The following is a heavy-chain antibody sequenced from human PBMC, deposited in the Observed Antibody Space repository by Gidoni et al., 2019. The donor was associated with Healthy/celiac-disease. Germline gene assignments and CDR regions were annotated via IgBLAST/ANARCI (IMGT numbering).Heavy chain of an antibody. V-gene: IGHV3-53*04. J-gene: IGHJ6*02. Sequence: EVQLVESGGGLVQPGGSLRLSCAASGFTVSSHYMSWVRQAPGKGLEWVSVIYSGGSTYYADSVKGRFTISRHNSKNTLYLQMNSLRAEDTAVYYCARGPGIAAAPYYYYGMDVWGQGTTVTVSS. CDR3: ARGPGIAAAPYYYYGMDV. D-gene: IGHD6-13*01. CDR1: GFTVSSHY. CDR2: IYSGGST.